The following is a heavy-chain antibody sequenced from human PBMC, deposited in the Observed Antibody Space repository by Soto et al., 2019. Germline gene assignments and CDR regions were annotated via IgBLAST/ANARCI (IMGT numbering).Heavy chain of an antibody. J-gene: IGHJ3*02. Sequence: QVQLVESGGGVVQPGRSLRLSCATSGFTFSSYGMHWVRQAPGKGLEWVAVIWYDGSNKYYTDSVKGRFTISRDNSKNTLYLQMNSLRAEDTALYYCARSTYYDSSGRSGAGAFDIWGQGTMVTVSS. CDR3: ARSTYYDSSGRSGAGAFDI. CDR2: IWYDGSNK. V-gene: IGHV3-33*01. D-gene: IGHD3-22*01. CDR1: GFTFSSYG.